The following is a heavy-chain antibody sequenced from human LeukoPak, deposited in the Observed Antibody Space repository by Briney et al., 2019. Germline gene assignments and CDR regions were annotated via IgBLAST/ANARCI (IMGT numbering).Heavy chain of an antibody. Sequence: SETLSLACGVSGVSFSGYYWSWIRQAPGKGPEWIGEISHTGRTAYNPSLKSRVTISLDTSKNQFSLKLTFVSAADMAVYYCTRTSPGIPLDFWGQGTLVTVSS. CDR2: ISHTGRT. D-gene: IGHD1-26*01. V-gene: IGHV4-34*01. CDR3: TRTSPGIPLDF. CDR1: GVSFSGYY. J-gene: IGHJ4*02.